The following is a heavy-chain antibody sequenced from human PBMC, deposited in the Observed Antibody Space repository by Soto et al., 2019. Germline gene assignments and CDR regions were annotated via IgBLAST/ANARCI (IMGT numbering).Heavy chain of an antibody. Sequence: ASVKVSCKASGYTFTSYAIHWVRQAPGQRLEWMGWINAGNGNTKYSQKFQGRVTITRDTSASTAYMELSSLRSEGTAVYYCARDRFDYYGSGSYSLVDPWGQGTLVTVSS. CDR1: GYTFTSYA. D-gene: IGHD3-10*01. V-gene: IGHV1-3*01. CDR2: INAGNGNT. CDR3: ARDRFDYYGSGSYSLVDP. J-gene: IGHJ5*02.